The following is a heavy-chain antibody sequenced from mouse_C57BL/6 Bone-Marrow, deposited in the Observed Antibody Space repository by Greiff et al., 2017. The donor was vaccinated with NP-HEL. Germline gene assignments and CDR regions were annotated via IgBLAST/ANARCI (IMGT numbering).Heavy chain of an antibody. Sequence: VQLKESGAELVKPGASVKLSCTASGFNIKDYYMHWVKQRTEQGLEWIGRIDPEDGETKYAPKFQGKATITADTSSNTAYLQLSSLTSEDTAVYYCARGVLCPYWYFDVWGTGTTVTVSS. CDR2: IDPEDGET. V-gene: IGHV14-2*01. CDR1: GFNIKDYY. CDR3: ARGVLCPYWYFDV. J-gene: IGHJ1*03. D-gene: IGHD1-1*02.